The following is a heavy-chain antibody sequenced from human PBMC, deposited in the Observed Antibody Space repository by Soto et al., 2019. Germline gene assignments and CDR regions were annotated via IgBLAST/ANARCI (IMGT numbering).Heavy chain of an antibody. Sequence: QVQLVQSGAEVRKPGSSVRVSCKASGGSFNRHTISWVRQAPGQGLEWMGGIIPIFGTANHAQKFQGRVTIIGDESTSTVYMEWSSLRSDDTAIYYCARGWGYDSTDYYYAYWGQGTLVIVSS. CDR2: IIPIFGTA. CDR3: ARGWGYDSTDYYYAY. J-gene: IGHJ4*02. D-gene: IGHD3-22*01. V-gene: IGHV1-69*01. CDR1: GGSFNRHT.